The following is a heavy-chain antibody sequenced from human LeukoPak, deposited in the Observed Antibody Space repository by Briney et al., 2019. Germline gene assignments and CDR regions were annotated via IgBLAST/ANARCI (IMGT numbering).Heavy chain of an antibody. J-gene: IGHJ4*02. CDR3: ARERIAVAGEYYFDY. Sequence: SETLSLTCAVYGGSFSGYYRSWIRQPPGKGLEWIGEINHSGSTNYNPSLKSRVTISVDTSKNQFSLKLSSVTAADTAVYYCARERIAVAGEYYFDYWGQGTLVTVSS. V-gene: IGHV4-34*01. CDR1: GGSFSGYY. D-gene: IGHD6-19*01. CDR2: INHSGST.